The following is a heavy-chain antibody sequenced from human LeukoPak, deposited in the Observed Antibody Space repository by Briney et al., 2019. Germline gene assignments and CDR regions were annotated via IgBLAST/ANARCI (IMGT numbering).Heavy chain of an antibody. Sequence: PGGSLRLSCAASGFTFSTYAMSWVRQAPGKGLEWVSAISTTGGNTYYADSVKGRFTISRDNSKNTQFLQMNSLRGEDTAVYYCLGYCSGGSCYSGAHWGQGTLVTVSS. CDR3: LGYCSGGSCYSGAH. J-gene: IGHJ4*02. D-gene: IGHD2-15*01. CDR1: GFTFSTYA. CDR2: ISTTGGNT. V-gene: IGHV3-23*01.